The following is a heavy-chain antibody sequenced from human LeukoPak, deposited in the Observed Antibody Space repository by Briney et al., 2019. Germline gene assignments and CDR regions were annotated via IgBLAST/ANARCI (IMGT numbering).Heavy chain of an antibody. CDR1: GFNFITAA. D-gene: IGHD5-24*01. J-gene: IGHJ3*01. CDR2: IGSSGGST. Sequence: GGSLRLSCAASGFNFITAAMTWVRQAPGKGLEWVSLIGSSGGSTYYADSVKGRFTISRDNSNHTLSLQMNSLRVEVTAIYYCVKDIQLSTWGLGTMVTVSS. CDR3: VKDIQLST. V-gene: IGHV3-23*01.